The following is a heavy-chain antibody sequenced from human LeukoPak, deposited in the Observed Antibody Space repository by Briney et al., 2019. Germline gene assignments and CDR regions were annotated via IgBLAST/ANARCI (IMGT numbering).Heavy chain of an antibody. V-gene: IGHV1-18*01. J-gene: IGHJ4*02. CDR1: GYTFTSYG. Sequence: ASVKVSCKASGYTFTSYGISWVRQAPGQGLEWMGWISAYNGNTNYAQKLQGRVTMTTDTSTSTAYMELRSLRSDDTAVYYCARITDLTLLLWFGELLNDYWGQGTLVTVSS. D-gene: IGHD3-10*01. CDR2: ISAYNGNT. CDR3: ARITDLTLLLWFGELLNDY.